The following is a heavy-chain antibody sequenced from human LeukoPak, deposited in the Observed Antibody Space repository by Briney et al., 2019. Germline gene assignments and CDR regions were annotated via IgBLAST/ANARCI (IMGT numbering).Heavy chain of an antibody. D-gene: IGHD1-26*01. Sequence: GASVKVSRKASGYTFTNYGISWVRQAPGQGLEWMGGISTNSDIRTYAQTLQGRFTMTTDTATTTAYMELNNLTFDDTAVYYCARDWDAMNNCFDPWGQGTPVTVSS. CDR2: ISTNSDIR. CDR3: ARDWDAMNNCFDP. J-gene: IGHJ5*02. CDR1: GYTFTNYG. V-gene: IGHV1-18*01.